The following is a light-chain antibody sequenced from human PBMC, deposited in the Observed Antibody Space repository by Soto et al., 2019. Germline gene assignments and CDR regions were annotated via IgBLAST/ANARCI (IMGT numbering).Light chain of an antibody. CDR3: QQGYSISWT. Sequence: DIQMTQSPSSLSASVGDRVTITCRASQSISSYLNWYQQRPGTAPKVLIYGASTLKSGVPSRFSGSGSGTEFTLTISSLQPEDFATYYCQQGYSISWTFGQGTKVDIK. CDR2: GAS. V-gene: IGKV1-39*01. CDR1: QSISSY. J-gene: IGKJ1*01.